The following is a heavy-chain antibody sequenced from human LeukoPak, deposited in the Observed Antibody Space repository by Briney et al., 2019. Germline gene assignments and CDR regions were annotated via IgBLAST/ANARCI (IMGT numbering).Heavy chain of an antibody. Sequence: SETLPLTCTVSGGSISSYYWSWIRQPPGKGLEWIGYIYYSGSTNYNPSLKSRDTISVDTSKNQFSLKLSSVTAADTAVYYCARHFYDYVWGSYRGFDYWGQGTLVTVSS. CDR2: IYYSGST. CDR1: GGSISSYY. D-gene: IGHD3-16*02. J-gene: IGHJ4*02. CDR3: ARHFYDYVWGSYRGFDY. V-gene: IGHV4-59*08.